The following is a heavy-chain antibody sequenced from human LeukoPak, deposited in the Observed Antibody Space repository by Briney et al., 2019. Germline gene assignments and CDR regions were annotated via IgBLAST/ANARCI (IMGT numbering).Heavy chain of an antibody. CDR1: GFTFSSYA. V-gene: IGHV3-30*04. D-gene: IGHD1-26*01. CDR2: ISYDGSNK. Sequence: GGSLRLSCAASGFTFSSYAMHWARQAPGKGLEWVAVISYDGSNKYYADSVKGRFTISRDNSKNTLYLQMNSLRAEDTAVYYCAKGPLGRGATTLDYWGQGTLVTVSS. CDR3: AKGPLGRGATTLDY. J-gene: IGHJ4*02.